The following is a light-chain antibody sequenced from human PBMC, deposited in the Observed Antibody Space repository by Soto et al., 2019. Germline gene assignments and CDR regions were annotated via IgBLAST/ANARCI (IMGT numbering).Light chain of an antibody. J-gene: IGKJ1*01. Sequence: EIVMTQSPATLSVSPGERATLSCRASQSVSGNLAWYQQKPGQAPRLLIYGASSRATGIPARFSGSGSGTEFTLTISSLQSEDFAVYYCQQYNNWPGTFGQGTKVEIK. CDR3: QQYNNWPGT. V-gene: IGKV3-15*01. CDR2: GAS. CDR1: QSVSGN.